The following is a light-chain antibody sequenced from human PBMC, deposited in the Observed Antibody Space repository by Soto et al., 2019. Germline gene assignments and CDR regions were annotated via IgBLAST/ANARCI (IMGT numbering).Light chain of an antibody. CDR1: SSDVGGYDY. J-gene: IGLJ1*01. Sequence: QSAQTQPASVSGSPGQSITISCTGTSSDVGGYDYVSWYQLHPGKAPKLMVFEVSNRPSGVSYRFSGSKSGNTASLTISGLQAEDEADYFCSSYSISTAYLFGTGTKLTVL. CDR3: SSYSISTAYL. CDR2: EVS. V-gene: IGLV2-14*01.